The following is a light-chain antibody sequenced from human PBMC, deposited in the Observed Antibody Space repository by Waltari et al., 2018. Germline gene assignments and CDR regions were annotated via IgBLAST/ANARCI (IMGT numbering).Light chain of an antibody. J-gene: IGKJ1*01. Sequence: DIQMTQSPSTLSASVGDRVTIACRASQSISGWLDWYQQKPGKAPNLLISKASSLQTGVPSRFNGSGSGTEFTLTINTLQPDDFATYHCLQYNSYSWTFGQGTKVEIK. V-gene: IGKV1-5*03. CDR3: LQYNSYSWT. CDR1: QSISGW. CDR2: KAS.